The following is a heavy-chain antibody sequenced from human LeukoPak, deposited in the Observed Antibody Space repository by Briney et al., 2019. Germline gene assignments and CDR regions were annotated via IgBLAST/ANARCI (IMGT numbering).Heavy chain of an antibody. J-gene: IGHJ4*02. CDR2: IYTSGST. CDR1: GGSISSYY. D-gene: IGHD6-13*01. V-gene: IGHV4-4*09. Sequence: PSETLSLTCTVSGGSISSYYWSWIRQPPGKGLEWIGYIYTSGSTNYNPSLKSRVTIPVDTSKNQFSLKLSSVTAADTAVYYCARLGYSSSWAIDYWGQGTLVTVSS. CDR3: ARLGYSSSWAIDY.